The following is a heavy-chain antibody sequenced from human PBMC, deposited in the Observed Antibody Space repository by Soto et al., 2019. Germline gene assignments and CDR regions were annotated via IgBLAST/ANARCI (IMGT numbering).Heavy chain of an antibody. CDR1: GGSISSSSYY. D-gene: IGHD2-15*01. Sequence: SETLSLTCTVSGGSISSSSYYWSWIRQPPGKGLEWIGYIYYSGSTYYNPSLKSRVTISVDTSKNQFSLKLSSVTAADTAVYYCARAPGYCSGGSCYPLDYWGQGTLVTVSS. V-gene: IGHV4-30-4*01. CDR3: ARAPGYCSGGSCYPLDY. CDR2: IYYSGST. J-gene: IGHJ4*02.